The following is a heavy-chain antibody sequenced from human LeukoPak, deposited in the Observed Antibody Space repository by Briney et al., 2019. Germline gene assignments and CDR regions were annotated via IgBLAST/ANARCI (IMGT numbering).Heavy chain of an antibody. V-gene: IGHV5-51*01. CDR1: GYSFNNYW. CDR3: ARRVVSSSSHSFDY. D-gene: IGHD2-2*01. J-gene: IGHJ4*02. CDR2: IYPGDSDT. Sequence: GKSLKISCQGSGYSFNNYWIAWVRQMPGKGLEWMGIIYPGDSDTRNSPSFQGQVTISADKSTSTAYLQWSSLKASDTAIYYCARRVVSSSSHSFDYWGQGTLVTVSS.